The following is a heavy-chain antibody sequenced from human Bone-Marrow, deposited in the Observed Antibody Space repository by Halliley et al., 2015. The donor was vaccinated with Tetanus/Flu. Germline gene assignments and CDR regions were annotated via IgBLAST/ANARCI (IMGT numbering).Heavy chain of an antibody. V-gene: IGHV3-64*01. D-gene: IGHD6-19*01. J-gene: IGHJ4*02. CDR3: AKASTSGWYFFDA. Sequence: SLRLSCAASGFKFNIHAMHWVRQGPGQGLECISSINSNGGATYYAKSVKGRFTISRDNSKNMVYLQLDSVRPEDMGLYFCAKASTSGWYFFDAWGQGTLVTVSS. CDR2: INSNGGAT. CDR1: GFKFNIHA.